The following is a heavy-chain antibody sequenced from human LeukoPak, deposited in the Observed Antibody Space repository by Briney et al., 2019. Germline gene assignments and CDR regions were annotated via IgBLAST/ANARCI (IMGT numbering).Heavy chain of an antibody. CDR1: GFNFSSYR. D-gene: IGHD3-16*01. J-gene: IGHJ4*02. Sequence: GGSLRLSCAASGFNFSSYRMSWVRQAPGKGLEWVSTISGSGDSTYYSDSVKGRFTISRDNSENTLYLQLNSLRAEDTAVYYCAKGGWGTVLDYWGQGTLVTVSP. V-gene: IGHV3-23*01. CDR3: AKGGWGTVLDY. CDR2: ISGSGDST.